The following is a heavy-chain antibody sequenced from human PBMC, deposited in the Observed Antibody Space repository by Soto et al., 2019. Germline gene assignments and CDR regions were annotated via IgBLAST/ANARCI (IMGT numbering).Heavy chain of an antibody. J-gene: IGHJ4*02. V-gene: IGHV1-69*08. Sequence: QVQLVQSGAEVKKPGSSVKVSCKASGGTFSTSTFTWVRQAPGQGLEWMGRTIPILDVADYAQDFQGRVTITADKSTSKAYMELTSLTSKDPAVYYCARDSPLGSTYSGYDAIDSWGQGTLVTVSS. D-gene: IGHD5-12*01. CDR2: TIPILDVA. CDR1: GGTFSTST. CDR3: ARDSPLGSTYSGYDAIDS.